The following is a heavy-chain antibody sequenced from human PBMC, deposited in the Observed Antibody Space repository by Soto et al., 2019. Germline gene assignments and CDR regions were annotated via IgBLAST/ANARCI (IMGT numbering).Heavy chain of an antibody. CDR2: IYHIGTT. CDR1: GDSMSPFY. CDR3: ARFRRNYFDV. V-gene: IGHV4-59*01. Sequence: QVQLQESGPGLVKPSETLPLTCNVSGDSMSPFYWSWIRQPPGKGLEWIGYIYHIGTTTYNPSLESRVTISLDSSKNQFSLKLSSVTAADTAVYYCARFRRNYFDVWGRRTLVTVSS. D-gene: IGHD3-10*01. J-gene: IGHJ4*02.